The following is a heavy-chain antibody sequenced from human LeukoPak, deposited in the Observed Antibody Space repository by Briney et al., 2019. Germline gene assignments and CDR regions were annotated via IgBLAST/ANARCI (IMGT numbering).Heavy chain of an antibody. Sequence: VASVKVSCKASGYTFTGYYMHWVRQAPGQGLEWMGWINPNSGGTNYAQKFQGRVTMTRDTSISTAYMELSRLRSDDTAVYDWASTQYSSSWPFAYWGQGTLVTVSS. CDR2: INPNSGGT. V-gene: IGHV1-2*02. CDR3: ASTQYSSSWPFAY. CDR1: GYTFTGYY. J-gene: IGHJ4*02. D-gene: IGHD6-13*01.